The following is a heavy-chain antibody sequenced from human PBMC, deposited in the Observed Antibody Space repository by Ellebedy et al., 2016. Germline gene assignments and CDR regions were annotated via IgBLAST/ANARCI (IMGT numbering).Heavy chain of an antibody. D-gene: IGHD2-15*01. CDR2: ISGSGRTK. CDR3: ARGVGSGWFDP. CDR1: GFTFSDFY. V-gene: IGHV3-11*01. J-gene: IGHJ5*02. Sequence: GESLKISCAASGFTFSDFYMAWIRQTPGKGLEWISYISGSGRTKYYADSVKGRFTISRDNSKNTLYLQMNSLRAEDTAVYYCARGVGSGWFDPWGQGTLVTVSS.